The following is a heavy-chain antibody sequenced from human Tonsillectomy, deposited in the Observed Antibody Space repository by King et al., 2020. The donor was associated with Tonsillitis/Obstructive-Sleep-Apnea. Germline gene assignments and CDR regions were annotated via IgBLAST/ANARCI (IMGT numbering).Heavy chain of an antibody. CDR2: INHSGST. CDR3: AGGDIVVVPAAYYYYYMDV. V-gene: IGHV4-34*01. CDR1: GGSFSGYY. Sequence: VQLQQWGAGLLKPSETLSLTCAVYGGSFSGYYWSWIRQPPGKGLEWIGEINHSGSTNYNPSLKSRVTISVDTSKNQFSLKLSSVTAADAAVYYCAGGDIVVVPAAYYYYYMDVWSKGTTVTVSS. D-gene: IGHD2-2*01. J-gene: IGHJ6*03.